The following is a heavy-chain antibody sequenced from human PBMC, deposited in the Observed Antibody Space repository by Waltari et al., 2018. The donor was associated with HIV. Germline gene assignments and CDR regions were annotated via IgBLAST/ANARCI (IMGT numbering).Heavy chain of an antibody. CDR3: ARRGVLTYYYTMDV. CDR1: GFTFSNYG. Sequence: VQLVESGGGVVQPGGSLRLSCAASGFTFSNYGMHWLRQAPGKGLEWVAVLSYDGSDKYYADSVRGRFTISRDNSKNTLYLQMNNLRAEDTAVYFCARRGVLTYYYTMDVWGQGTTVTVSS. CDR2: LSYDGSDK. J-gene: IGHJ6*02. D-gene: IGHD3-10*01. V-gene: IGHV3-33*05.